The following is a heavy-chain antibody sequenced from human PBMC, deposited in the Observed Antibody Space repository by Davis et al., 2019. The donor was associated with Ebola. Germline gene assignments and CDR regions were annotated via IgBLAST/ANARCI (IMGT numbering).Heavy chain of an antibody. V-gene: IGHV3-48*04. CDR2: ISSSSSTI. J-gene: IGHJ4*02. CDR1: GFTFSSYS. Sequence: GESLKISCAASGFTFSSYSMNWVRQAPGEGLEWVSYISSSSSTIYYADSVKGRFTISRDNAKNTLYLQMNSLRVEDTAVYYCACYVLGWGQGTLVTVSS. CDR3: ACYVLG. D-gene: IGHD2-8*01.